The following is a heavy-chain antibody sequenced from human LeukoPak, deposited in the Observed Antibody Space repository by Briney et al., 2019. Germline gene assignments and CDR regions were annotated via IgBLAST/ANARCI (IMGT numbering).Heavy chain of an antibody. CDR2: ISGGGGSS. Sequence: GSLRLSCAASEFTFSNYAMNWVRQAPGKGLEWVSGISGGGGSSYYADSVNGRFTISSDNSKNTLYLQMDSLRAEDTALYYCAKGSGINHYHWIDPWGQGTLVTVSS. D-gene: IGHD1-14*01. J-gene: IGHJ5*02. CDR3: AKGSGINHYHWIDP. V-gene: IGHV3-23*01. CDR1: EFTFSNYA.